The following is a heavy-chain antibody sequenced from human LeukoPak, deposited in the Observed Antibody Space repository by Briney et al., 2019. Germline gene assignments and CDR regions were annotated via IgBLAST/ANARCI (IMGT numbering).Heavy chain of an antibody. CDR3: AREVIAVAGFDY. CDR2: INPNSGGT. D-gene: IGHD6-19*01. V-gene: IGHV1-2*02. J-gene: IGHJ4*02. CDR1: GYTFTGYY. Sequence: ASVKVSCKASGYTFTGYYMHWVRQAPGQGLEWMGWINPNSGGTNYAQKFQGRVTMTRDTSISTAYMELSRLRSDDTVVYYCAREVIAVAGFDYWGQGTLVTVSS.